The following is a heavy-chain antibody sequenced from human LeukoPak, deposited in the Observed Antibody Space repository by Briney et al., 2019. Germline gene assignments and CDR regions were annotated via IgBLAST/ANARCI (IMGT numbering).Heavy chain of an antibody. CDR1: GFMFRSYG. Sequence: GESLRLSCAGSGFMFRSYGINWVRQAPGKGLEWVSSISSSSAYIYYAESVKGRFTISRDNAKNSLYLQMNSLRAEDTAVYYCARKGGDYGDYPFDYWGQGTLVTVSS. CDR3: ARKGGDYGDYPFDY. CDR2: ISSSSAYI. V-gene: IGHV3-21*01. J-gene: IGHJ4*02. D-gene: IGHD4-17*01.